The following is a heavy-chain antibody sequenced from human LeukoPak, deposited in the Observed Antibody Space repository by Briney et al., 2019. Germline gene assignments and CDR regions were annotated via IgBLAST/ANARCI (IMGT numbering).Heavy chain of an antibody. D-gene: IGHD3-22*01. Sequence: GAPLQISCNGSGYRFTSYWIGWVRQMPGKGLEGLGIIFGGDSDNTNSPSLQGESTISAEKSISTAYLQWSSLKASDTAMYYCARRGGGYYYGAFDIWGQGTMVTVSS. CDR3: ARRGGGYYYGAFDI. V-gene: IGHV5-51*01. CDR2: IFGGDSDN. J-gene: IGHJ3*02. CDR1: GYRFTSYW.